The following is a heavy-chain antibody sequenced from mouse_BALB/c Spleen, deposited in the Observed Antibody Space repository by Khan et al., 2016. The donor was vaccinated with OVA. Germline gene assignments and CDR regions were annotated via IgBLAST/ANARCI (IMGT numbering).Heavy chain of an antibody. D-gene: IGHD2-10*01. CDR1: GYTFTNYG. Sequence: QIQLVQSGPELKKPGETVKISCKASGYTFTNYGMNWVKQSPGKALKWMGWINTYTGEPTYADDFKGRFAFSLETSASTAYLQINNLKDEDTATYFCARPPYFSYTLDHWGQGTSVTVSS. CDR2: INTYTGEP. J-gene: IGHJ4*01. CDR3: ARPPYFSYTLDH. V-gene: IGHV9-3-1*01.